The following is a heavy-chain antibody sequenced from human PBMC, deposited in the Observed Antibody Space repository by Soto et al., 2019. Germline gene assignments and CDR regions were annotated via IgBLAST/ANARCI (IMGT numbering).Heavy chain of an antibody. J-gene: IGHJ5*02. D-gene: IGHD3-10*01. Sequence: QVQLQQWGAGLLKPSETLSLTCAVYGGSFSGYYWSWIRQPPGKGLEWIGEINHSGSTNYNPSLKSLVTISVDTSKNQFSLKLSSVAAADTAVYYCARGRQTMVRGKGNWFDPWGQGTLVTVSS. CDR3: ARGRQTMVRGKGNWFDP. CDR2: INHSGST. CDR1: GGSFSGYY. V-gene: IGHV4-34*01.